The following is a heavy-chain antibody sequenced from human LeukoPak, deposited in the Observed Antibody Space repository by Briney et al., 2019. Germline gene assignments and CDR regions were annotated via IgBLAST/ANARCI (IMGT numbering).Heavy chain of an antibody. V-gene: IGHV1-2*02. CDR2: INPNSGGT. CDR3: ARAGRIAAAVTHPIYYYYMDV. D-gene: IGHD6-13*01. J-gene: IGHJ6*03. Sequence: ASVKVSCKASGYTFTGYYMHWVRQAPGQGLEWMGWINPNSGGTNYAQKFQGRVTMTRDTSISTAYMELSRLRSDDTAVYYCARAGRIAAAVTHPIYYYYMDVWGKGTTVTVSS. CDR1: GYTFTGYY.